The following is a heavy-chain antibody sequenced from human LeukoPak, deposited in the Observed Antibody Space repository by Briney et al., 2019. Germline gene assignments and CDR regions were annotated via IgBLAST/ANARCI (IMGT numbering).Heavy chain of an antibody. D-gene: IGHD3-16*01. CDR2: IRSSSRDI. J-gene: IGHJ5*02. CDR1: GGSFSSYS. Sequence: GGSLRLSCAASGGSFSSYSRNWVRQSPGKGLEWVSSIRSSSRDIYYADSVKGRFTISRDNAKNALYLQMNSLRAEDTAVYYCAREWGNRNWFDPWG. V-gene: IGHV3-21*01. CDR3: AREWGNRNWFDP.